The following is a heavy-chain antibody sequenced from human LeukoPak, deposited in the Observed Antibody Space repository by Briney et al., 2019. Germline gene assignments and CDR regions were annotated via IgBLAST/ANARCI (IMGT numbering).Heavy chain of an antibody. CDR3: ARRYNWNDGGPFDI. Sequence: GGSLRLSCAASGFTFSSYGMHWVRQAPGKGLEWVAVIWYDGSNKYYADSVKGRFTISRDNSKNTLYLQMNSLRAEDTAVYYCARRYNWNDGGPFDIWGQGTMVTVSS. CDR1: GFTFSSYG. CDR2: IWYDGSNK. V-gene: IGHV3-33*01. D-gene: IGHD1-1*01. J-gene: IGHJ3*02.